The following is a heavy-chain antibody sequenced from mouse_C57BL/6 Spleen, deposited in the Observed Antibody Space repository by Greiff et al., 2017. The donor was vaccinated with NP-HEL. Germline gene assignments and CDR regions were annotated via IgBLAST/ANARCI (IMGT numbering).Heavy chain of an antibody. V-gene: IGHV1-22*01. CDR3: ASGRLNWFAY. D-gene: IGHD3-1*01. CDR1: GYTFTDYN. Sequence: EVQLQESGPELVKPGASVKMSCKASGYTFTDYNMHWVKQSHGKSLEWIGYINPNNGGTSYNQTFKGKATLTVNKSSSTGCMELRSMTSEDSAVYYCASGRLNWFAYWGQGTLVTVSA. CDR2: INPNNGGT. J-gene: IGHJ3*01.